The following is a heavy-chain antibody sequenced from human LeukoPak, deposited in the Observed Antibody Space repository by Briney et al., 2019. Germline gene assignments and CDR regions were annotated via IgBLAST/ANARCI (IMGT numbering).Heavy chain of an antibody. Sequence: GGSLRLSCAASGFTFSSYAMHWVRQAPGKGLEWVAVISYDGSNKYYADSVKGRFTISRDNSKNTLYLQMNGLRAEDTAVYYCARDLGYGDLFDYWGQGTLVTVSS. CDR1: GFTFSSYA. CDR3: ARDLGYGDLFDY. V-gene: IGHV3-30-3*01. D-gene: IGHD4-17*01. CDR2: ISYDGSNK. J-gene: IGHJ4*02.